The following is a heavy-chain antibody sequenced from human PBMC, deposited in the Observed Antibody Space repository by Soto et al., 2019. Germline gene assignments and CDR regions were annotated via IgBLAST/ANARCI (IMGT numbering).Heavy chain of an antibody. CDR2: IYYSGST. J-gene: IGHJ4*02. V-gene: IGHV4-39*01. CDR3: ARQPSYPAQNFDY. CDR1: GGSISSSSYY. Sequence: QLQLQESGPGLVKPSETLSLTCTVSGGSISSSSYYWGWIRQPPGKGLEWIGSIYYSGSTYYNPSLKSRVTISVDTSKNQFSLKLSSVTAADTAVYYCARQPSYPAQNFDYWGQGTLVTVSS. D-gene: IGHD3-16*01.